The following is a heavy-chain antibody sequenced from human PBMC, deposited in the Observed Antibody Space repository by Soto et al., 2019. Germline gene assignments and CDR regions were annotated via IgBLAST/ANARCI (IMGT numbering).Heavy chain of an antibody. D-gene: IGHD2-2*01. CDR2: MNPNSGNI. J-gene: IGHJ6*02. Sequence: QVQLVQSGAEVRKPGASVRVSCKASGYTFTNYDINWVRQATGQGLEWMGWMNPNSGNIGYAQQFQGRITMTRNTFIRTGYLELTSLTTEDTAVYYCARSVVESRPYYFGLDAWGQGPTVAVSS. CDR3: ARSVVESRPYYFGLDA. CDR1: GYTFTNYD. V-gene: IGHV1-8*01.